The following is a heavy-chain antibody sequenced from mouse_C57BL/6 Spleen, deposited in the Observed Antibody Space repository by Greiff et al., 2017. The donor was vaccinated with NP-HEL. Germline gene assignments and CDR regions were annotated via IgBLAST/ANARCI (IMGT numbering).Heavy chain of an antibody. J-gene: IGHJ4*01. CDR1: GYTFTEYT. CDR2: FYPGSGSI. CDR3: ARHEDGPRDGYPGDY. D-gene: IGHD2-3*01. Sequence: VKLVESGAELVKPGASVKLSCKASGYTFTEYTIHWVKQRSGQGLEWIGWFYPGSGSIKYNEKFKDKATLTADKSSSTVYMELSRLTSEDSAVYFCARHEDGPRDGYPGDYWGQGTSVTVSS. V-gene: IGHV1-62-2*01.